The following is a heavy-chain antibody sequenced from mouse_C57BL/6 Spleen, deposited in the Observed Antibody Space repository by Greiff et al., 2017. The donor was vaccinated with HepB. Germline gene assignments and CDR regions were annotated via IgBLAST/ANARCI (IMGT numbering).Heavy chain of an antibody. CDR1: GFTFSSYG. CDR3: ARRGLAYKDYYYAMDY. CDR2: ISSGGSYT. D-gene: IGHD6-5*01. J-gene: IGHJ4*01. Sequence: EVQLVESGGDLVKPGGSLKLSCAASGFTFSSYGMSWVRQTPDKRLEWVATISSGGSYTYYPDSVKGRFTISRDNATNTLYLQMSSLKSEDTAMYYCARRGLAYKDYYYAMDYWGQGASVNVSS. V-gene: IGHV5-6*01.